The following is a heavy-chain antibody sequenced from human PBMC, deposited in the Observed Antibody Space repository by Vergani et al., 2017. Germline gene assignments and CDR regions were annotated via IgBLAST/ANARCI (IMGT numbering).Heavy chain of an antibody. Sequence: EKQLVQSGSETKKPGESLKISCQAFRYIFSNFWIGWVRQRPGRVLEGMGSIYPGDSEVKSNPSFRGQVIFSVDTSVNTAYLQWRSLQASDTATYCCASGVHGSENWGALQLWGQGTNITVSS. CDR1: RYIFSNFW. CDR3: ASGVHGSENWGALQL. V-gene: IGHV5-51*01. CDR2: IYPGDSEV. J-gene: IGHJ3*01. D-gene: IGHD3-10*01.